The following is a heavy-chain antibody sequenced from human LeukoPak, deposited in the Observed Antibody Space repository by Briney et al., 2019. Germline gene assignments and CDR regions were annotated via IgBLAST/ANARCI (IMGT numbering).Heavy chain of an antibody. Sequence: PGGSLRLSCAASGFTFSSYSMNWVRQAPGKGLEWVSSISSSSSYIYYADSVKGRFTISRDNAKNSLYLQMNSLRAEDTAVYYCAREEWELGRFDPWGQGTLVTVSS. V-gene: IGHV3-21*01. CDR3: AREEWELGRFDP. CDR2: ISSSSSYI. D-gene: IGHD1-26*01. J-gene: IGHJ5*02. CDR1: GFTFSSYS.